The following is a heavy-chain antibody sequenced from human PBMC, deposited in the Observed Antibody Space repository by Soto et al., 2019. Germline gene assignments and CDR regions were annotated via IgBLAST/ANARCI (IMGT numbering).Heavy chain of an antibody. J-gene: IGHJ4*02. D-gene: IGHD3-16*02. CDR3: AKEKDYDYVWGSSRYTSDY. Sequence: GGSLRLSCAASGFTFSGYAMSWVRQAPGKGLEWVSGLSGSGGTLYADSVKGRFTISRDDSKNTLYLQMNSLRAEDAAIYYCAKEKDYDYVWGSSRYTSDYWGQGTLVTVSS. CDR1: GFTFSGYA. CDR2: LSGSGGT. V-gene: IGHV3-23*01.